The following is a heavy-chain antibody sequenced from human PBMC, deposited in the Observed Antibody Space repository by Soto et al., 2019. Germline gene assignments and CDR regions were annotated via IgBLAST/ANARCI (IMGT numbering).Heavy chain of an antibody. J-gene: IGHJ5*02. CDR1: GGSISSSDYY. Sequence: SETLSLTCTVSGGSISSSDYYWGWIRQPPGKGQEWIGSIYYSGRTYYNPSLKSRITISADTSKNQFSLKLSSVTAADTVVYYCARQQSIEQWWFDPWGQGTLATV. CDR2: IYYSGRT. D-gene: IGHD6-19*01. V-gene: IGHV4-39*01. CDR3: ARQQSIEQWWFDP.